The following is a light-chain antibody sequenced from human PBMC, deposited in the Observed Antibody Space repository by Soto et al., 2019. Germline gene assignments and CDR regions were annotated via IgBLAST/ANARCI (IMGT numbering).Light chain of an antibody. CDR2: GNS. CDR1: RSNIGAGYD. CDR3: QSYASCLSCV. J-gene: IGLJ1*01. V-gene: IGLV1-40*01. Sequence: QSVLTQPPSVSGAPGQRVTISCTGSRSNIGAGYDVHWYQQLPGTAPKLLIYGNSNRPSGVPDRFSGSKSGTSASLAITGLQAEDEADYYCQSYASCLSCVFGTGTKLTVL.